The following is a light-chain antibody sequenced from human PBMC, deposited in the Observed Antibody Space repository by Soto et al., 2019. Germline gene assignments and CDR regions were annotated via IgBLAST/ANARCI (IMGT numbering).Light chain of an antibody. CDR3: QHYKTFSLT. V-gene: IGKV1-5*01. Sequence: DIQMTQSPSTLSASLGDRVTITCRASQSINNWLAWYQQKPGKAPKLLIYGASSLQSGVPSRFSGSGSGTHFTLTISSLQPDDFATYYCQHYKTFSLTFGQGTKVEIK. CDR1: QSINNW. CDR2: GAS. J-gene: IGKJ1*01.